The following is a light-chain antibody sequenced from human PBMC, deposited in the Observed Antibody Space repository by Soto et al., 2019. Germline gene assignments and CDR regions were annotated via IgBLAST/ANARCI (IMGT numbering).Light chain of an antibody. CDR2: KAS. CDR1: QIIDNW. CDR3: QEYNSR. Sequence: DTQMTQSPSALSASVGDRVTITCRASQIIDNWLAWYQQKAGKAPKLLIYKASNLQSGVPSRFSGSGYGTEFTLTISNLQPEDSATYYCQEYNSRFGGGTKVEIK. J-gene: IGKJ4*01. V-gene: IGKV1-5*03.